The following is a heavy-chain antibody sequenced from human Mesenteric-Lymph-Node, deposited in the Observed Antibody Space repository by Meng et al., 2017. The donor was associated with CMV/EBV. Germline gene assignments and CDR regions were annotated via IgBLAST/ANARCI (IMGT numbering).Heavy chain of an antibody. CDR3: ARSRGANSPRGYCSSTSCYTPAGY. V-gene: IGHV3-30*04. D-gene: IGHD2-2*02. J-gene: IGHJ4*02. CDR2: TSYDGSNE. Sequence: GGSLRLSCAASGFTFSSYPIHWVRQAAGKGLEWVAVTSYDGSNEYYADSVKGRFTISRDNSKNTLFLQMNSLRAEDTALYYCARSRGANSPRGYCSSTSCYTPAGYWGQGTLVTVSS. CDR1: GFTFSSYP.